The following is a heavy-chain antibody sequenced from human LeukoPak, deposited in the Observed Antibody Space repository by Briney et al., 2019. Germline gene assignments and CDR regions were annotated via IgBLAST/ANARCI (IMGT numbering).Heavy chain of an antibody. J-gene: IGHJ4*02. CDR3: ARDDSEYSGYAGDY. D-gene: IGHD5-12*01. CDR1: GYTFISYG. Sequence: AAVKVSCKASGYTFISYGISWVRQALGQGLEWVGWISAYNGNTNYAQKLQGRVTMTTDTSTSTAYMELRSLRSDDTAVYYCARDDSEYSGYAGDYWGQGTLVTVSS. V-gene: IGHV1-18*01. CDR2: ISAYNGNT.